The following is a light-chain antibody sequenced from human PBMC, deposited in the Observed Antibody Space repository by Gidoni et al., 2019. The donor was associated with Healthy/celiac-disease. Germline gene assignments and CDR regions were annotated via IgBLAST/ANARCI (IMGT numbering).Light chain of an antibody. V-gene: IGKV3-20*01. J-gene: IGKJ1*01. CDR3: QQYSSLTWT. CDR2: GPS. Sequence: EIVLTQSPGTLSLSPGERATISCRASQNLNSNSLAWYQQNPGQAPRLLLYGPSSRATGISDMVSGSGSGTDFTLTISRLAPGDSAVYYCQQYSSLTWTFXQXTKVEVK. CDR1: QNLNSNS.